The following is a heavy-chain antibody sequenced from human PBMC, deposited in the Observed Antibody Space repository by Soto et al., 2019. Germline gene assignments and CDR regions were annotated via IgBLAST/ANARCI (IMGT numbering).Heavy chain of an antibody. J-gene: IGHJ4*02. D-gene: IGHD6-19*01. CDR2: FDPVNSAA. CDR3: ARRTSTSGWRHYFDF. Sequence: EVQLVQSGAEMRNPGEPLKISCKGLGYSFSTYWIGWVRQVPGKGLEWTGIFDPVNSAARYSPSFQGQVVISADKSVTTADLQWSSLRASDTAVYYCARRTSTSGWRHYFDFWGQGTLVTVS. CDR1: GYSFSTYW. V-gene: IGHV5-51*01.